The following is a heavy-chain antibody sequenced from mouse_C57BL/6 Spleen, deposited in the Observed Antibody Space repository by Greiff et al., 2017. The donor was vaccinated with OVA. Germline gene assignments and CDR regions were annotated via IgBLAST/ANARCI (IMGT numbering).Heavy chain of an antibody. CDR1: GFSLTSYG. CDR2: IWSDGST. D-gene: IGHD1-1*01. J-gene: IGHJ4*01. V-gene: IGHV2-6-1*01. Sequence: VKLVESGPGLVAPSQSLSITCTVSGFSLTSYGVHWVRQPPGKGLEWLVVIWSDGSTTYNSALNSRLSISKDNSKSQVFLKMNSLQTDDTAMYYCARHEDYGRYYAMDYWGQGTSVTVSS. CDR3: ARHEDYGRYYAMDY.